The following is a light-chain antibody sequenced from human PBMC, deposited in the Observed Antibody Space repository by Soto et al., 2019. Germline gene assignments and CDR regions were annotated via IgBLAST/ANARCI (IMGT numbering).Light chain of an antibody. CDR1: QSISSW. V-gene: IGKV1-5*01. J-gene: IGKJ1*01. Sequence: DIQITQSPSTLSASVGDRVPITCRASQSISSWLAWYQQKPGKAPKLLIYDASSLESGVPSGFSGSGSGTEFTLTISSLQPDDFATYYCQQYRTFGQGTKVDIK. CDR3: QQYRT. CDR2: DAS.